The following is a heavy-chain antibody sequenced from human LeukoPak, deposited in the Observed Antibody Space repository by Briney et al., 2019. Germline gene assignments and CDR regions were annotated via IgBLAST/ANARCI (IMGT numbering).Heavy chain of an antibody. CDR1: GFTFTDNY. V-gene: IGHV3-53*01. D-gene: IGHD4-17*01. CDR3: ARTNPVYGDYDY. Sequence: GGSLRLSCAVSGFTFTDNYMSWVRQAPGKGLQWVSVVYPDGRTYYSDSVKGRCTISRDNSRNTLLLQLNSLRADDTAVYYCARTNPVYGDYDYWGQGTLVTVSS. J-gene: IGHJ4*02. CDR2: VYPDGRT.